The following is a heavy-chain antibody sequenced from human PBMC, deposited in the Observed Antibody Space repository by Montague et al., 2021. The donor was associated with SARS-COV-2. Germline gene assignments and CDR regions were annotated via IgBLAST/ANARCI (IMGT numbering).Heavy chain of an antibody. CDR1: GFPFSSYG. D-gene: IGHD5-18*01. Sequence: SLRLSCAASGFPFSSYGMRWVRQAPGKGLEWVAVIWYDGSTKYYADSVKGRFTISRDNSKNTLYLQMNSLRAEDTAVYYCARDRLVGGYSYGIDYWGQGTMVTVSS. J-gene: IGHJ4*02. CDR2: IWYDGSTK. CDR3: ARDRLVGGYSYGIDY. V-gene: IGHV3-33*01.